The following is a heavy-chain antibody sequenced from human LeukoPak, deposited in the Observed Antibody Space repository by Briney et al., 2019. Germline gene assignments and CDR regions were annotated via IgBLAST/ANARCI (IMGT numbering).Heavy chain of an antibody. CDR2: IYHSGST. J-gene: IGHJ4*02. CDR3: ARRGYYYDSSHYYYFDY. Sequence: SETLSLTCTVSGVSITSYYWSWIRQPPRKGLEWIGSIYHSGSTNDNPSLKSRVTTSVDTSKNQFSLKLSSVTAADTAVYYCARRGYYYDSSHYYYFDYWGRGTLVTVPS. CDR1: GVSITSYY. D-gene: IGHD3-22*01. V-gene: IGHV4-59*08.